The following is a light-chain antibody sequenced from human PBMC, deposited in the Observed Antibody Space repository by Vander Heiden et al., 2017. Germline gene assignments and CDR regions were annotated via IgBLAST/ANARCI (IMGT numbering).Light chain of an antibody. CDR3: QEDDSTPFT. CDR1: ERVLYSSYNKNY. CDR2: WAS. Sequence: DTVISQSPDSLAVSLAETATINCKSSERVLYSSYNKNYLACYQQKPGQPPKLLIYWASTRESGVPDRFGGGGSGTDFTLPISSLHAEDVTVYSCQEDDSTPFTFGPGTKVDIK. V-gene: IGKV4-1*01. J-gene: IGKJ3*01.